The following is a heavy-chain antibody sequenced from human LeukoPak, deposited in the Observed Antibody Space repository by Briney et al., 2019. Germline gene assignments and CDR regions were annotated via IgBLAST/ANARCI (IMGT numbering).Heavy chain of an antibody. V-gene: IGHV4-59*01. Sequence: SETLSLTCIVSGGSISSYYWSWIRQPPGKGLEWIGYIYYSGSTNYNPSLKSRVTISVDTSKNQFSLKLSSVTAADTAVYYCAREAVADAFDIWGQGTMVTVSS. CDR1: GGSISSYY. CDR2: IYYSGST. CDR3: AREAVADAFDI. D-gene: IGHD2-15*01. J-gene: IGHJ3*02.